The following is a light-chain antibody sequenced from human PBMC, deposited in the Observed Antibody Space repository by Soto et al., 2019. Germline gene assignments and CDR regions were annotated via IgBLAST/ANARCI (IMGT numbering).Light chain of an antibody. CDR1: SSNIGAVYD. CDR2: AST. Sequence: QSVLTQPPSVSGAPGQRVTISCTGSSSNIGAVYDVHWYQHLPGTAPKLLIYASTSRPSGVPDRFSGSKSGTSASLAITGLQAEDEGDYYCQSYDSSLSGSYVFGTGTKVTVL. J-gene: IGLJ1*01. V-gene: IGLV1-40*01. CDR3: QSYDSSLSGSYV.